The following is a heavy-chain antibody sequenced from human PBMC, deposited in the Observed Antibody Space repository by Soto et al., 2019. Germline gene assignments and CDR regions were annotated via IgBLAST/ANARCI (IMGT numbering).Heavy chain of an antibody. CDR2: MYNSGST. D-gene: IGHD3-16*01. CDR1: GDSISSGGYR. CDR3: ARGGDSTKVDF. J-gene: IGHJ4*02. Sequence: QVQLQESGPGLVKPSQTLSLTCTVSGDSISSGGYRWWWIRQHPGEGRGWVGFMYNSGSTSYNPSLKSRATISVDTSTNQFSLNLRSVTAADTAVYYCARGGDSTKVDFWGQGTLVTVSS. V-gene: IGHV4-31*03.